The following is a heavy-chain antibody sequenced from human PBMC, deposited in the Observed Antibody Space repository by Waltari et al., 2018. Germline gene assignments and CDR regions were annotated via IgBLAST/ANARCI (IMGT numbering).Heavy chain of an antibody. J-gene: IGHJ4*02. CDR2: INHSGST. D-gene: IGHD6-19*01. V-gene: IGHV4-34*01. CDR1: GGSFSGYY. Sequence: QVQLQQWGAGLLKPSETLSLTCAVYGGSFSGYYWSWIRQPPGKGLEWIGEINHSGSTNYNPSLKSRVTISVDTSKNQFSLKLSSVTAADTAVYYCAREEGSSGWSGSSDYWGQGTLVTVSS. CDR3: AREEGSSGWSGSSDY.